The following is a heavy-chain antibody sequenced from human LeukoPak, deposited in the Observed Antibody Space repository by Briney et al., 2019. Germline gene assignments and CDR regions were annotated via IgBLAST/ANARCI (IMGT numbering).Heavy chain of an antibody. J-gene: IGHJ4*02. CDR2: MNPNSGNT. Sequence: ASVKVSCKASGYTFTSYDINWVRQATGQGLEWMGWMNPNSGNTGYAQKFQGRVTMTRNTSISTAYMELSSLRSEDTAVYYCARGLYDFWSGYHEGYFDYWGRGTLVTVSS. CDR3: ARGLYDFWSGYHEGYFDY. V-gene: IGHV1-8*01. CDR1: GYTFTSYD. D-gene: IGHD3-3*01.